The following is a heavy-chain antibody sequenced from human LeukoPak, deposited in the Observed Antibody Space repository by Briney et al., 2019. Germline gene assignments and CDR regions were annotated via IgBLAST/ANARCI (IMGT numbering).Heavy chain of an antibody. CDR1: GGTFSSYA. CDR2: IIPIFGTA. Sequence: SVKVSCKASGGTFSSYAISWVRQAPGQGLEWMGGIIPIFGTANYAQKFQGRVTITADESTSTAYMELSSLRSKDTAVYYCAIPVDIVATTHPGYFDYWGQGTLVTVSS. J-gene: IGHJ4*02. V-gene: IGHV1-69*01. CDR3: AIPVDIVATTHPGYFDY. D-gene: IGHD5-12*01.